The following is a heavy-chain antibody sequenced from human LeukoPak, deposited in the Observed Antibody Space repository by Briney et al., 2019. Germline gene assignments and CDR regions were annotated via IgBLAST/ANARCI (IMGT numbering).Heavy chain of an antibody. CDR3: VRPRSRLAWFDP. CDR2: INHSGST. J-gene: IGHJ5*02. V-gene: IGHV4-34*01. D-gene: IGHD6-19*01. Sequence: SETLSLTCAVYGGSFSGYYWSWIRQPTGKGLEWIGEINHSGSTNYNPSLKSRVTISVDTSKNQFSLRVRSVTAADTAVYYCVRPRSRLAWFDPWGQGTLVTVSS. CDR1: GGSFSGYY.